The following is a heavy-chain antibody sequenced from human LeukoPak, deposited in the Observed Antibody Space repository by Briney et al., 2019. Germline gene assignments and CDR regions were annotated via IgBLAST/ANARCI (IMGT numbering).Heavy chain of an antibody. D-gene: IGHD3-22*01. V-gene: IGHV3-21*04. J-gene: IGHJ5*02. CDR2: ISSSSSYI. CDR3: ASFRGYYYDSSGYEFDP. Sequence: GGSLRLSCAASGFTFSSYSMNWVRQAPGKGLEWVSSISSSSSYIYYADSVKGRFTISRDNSKNTLYLQMNSLRAEDTAVYYCASFRGYYYDSSGYEFDPWGQGTLVTVSS. CDR1: GFTFSSYS.